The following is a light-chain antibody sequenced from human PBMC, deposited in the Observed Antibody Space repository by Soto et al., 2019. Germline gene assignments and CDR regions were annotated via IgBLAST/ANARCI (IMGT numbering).Light chain of an antibody. CDR2: GAS. CDR3: QQYGSSPYLFT. CDR1: QSVSSTY. Sequence: EVVLTQSPGTLSLSLGERATLSCRASQSVSSTYLAWYQQKPGQAPRLLMYGASTRATGVPDRFSGSGSGTDFTLTISRLEPEDFAMYYCQQYGSSPYLFTFGPGTKVDIK. V-gene: IGKV3-20*01. J-gene: IGKJ3*01.